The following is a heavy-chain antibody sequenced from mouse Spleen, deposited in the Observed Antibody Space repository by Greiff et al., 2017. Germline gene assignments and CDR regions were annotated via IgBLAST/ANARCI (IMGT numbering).Heavy chain of an antibody. CDR1: GFSFTSYG. D-gene: IGHD2-13*01. Sequence: QVHVKQSGPGLVAPSQSLSITCTVSGFSFTSYGIDWVRQSPGKGLEWLGGIWGGGSTNYNSALKSRLSISKDNSKSQVFLKMNSLQTDDTAMYYCASDDYYGDYRFAYWGQGTLVTVSA. V-gene: IGHV2-6*01. CDR2: IWGGGST. CDR3: ASDDYYGDYRFAY. J-gene: IGHJ3*01.